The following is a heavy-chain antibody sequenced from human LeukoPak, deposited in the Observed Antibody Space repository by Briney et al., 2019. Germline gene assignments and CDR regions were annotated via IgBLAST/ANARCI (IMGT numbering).Heavy chain of an antibody. Sequence: ASVKVSCKSSGYTFSAYFIHWVRQAPRQGVEWMGWINPNSGATNYAQKFRGRVTMTSDTSISTAYMELSRLRSDDTAVYYCATAEDVDTAMINDWGQGTLVTVST. CDR2: INPNSGAT. CDR3: ATAEDVDTAMIND. J-gene: IGHJ4*02. D-gene: IGHD5-18*01. V-gene: IGHV1-2*02. CDR1: GYTFSAYF.